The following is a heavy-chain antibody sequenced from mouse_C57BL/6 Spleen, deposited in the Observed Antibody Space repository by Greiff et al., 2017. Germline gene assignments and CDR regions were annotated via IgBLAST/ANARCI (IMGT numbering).Heavy chain of an antibody. D-gene: IGHD1-1*01. V-gene: IGHV5-6*01. J-gene: IGHJ1*03. CDR1: GFTFSSYG. CDR2: ISSGGSYT. Sequence: EVKLVESGGDLVKPGGSLKLSCAASGFTFSSYGMPWVRQTPDKRLEWVATISSGGSYTYYPDSVKGLFTISRDNAKNTLYLQMSSLKSEDTAMYYCARDYGSSYRYFDVWGTGTSVTVSS. CDR3: ARDYGSSYRYFDV.